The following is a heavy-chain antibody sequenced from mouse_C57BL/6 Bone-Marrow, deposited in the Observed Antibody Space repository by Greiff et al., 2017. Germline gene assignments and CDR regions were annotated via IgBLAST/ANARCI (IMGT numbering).Heavy chain of an antibody. V-gene: IGHV14-4*01. J-gene: IGHJ1*03. CDR1: GFNIKDDY. CDR3: TSSQWYFEV. CDR2: IDPENGDT. Sequence: EVQLQQSGAELVRPGASVKLSCTASGFNIKDDYMHWVKQRPEQGLEWIGWIDPENGDTEYASKFQGTATITADTSSNTAYLQLSSLTSEDTAVYYWTSSQWYFEVWGTGTTGTVSS.